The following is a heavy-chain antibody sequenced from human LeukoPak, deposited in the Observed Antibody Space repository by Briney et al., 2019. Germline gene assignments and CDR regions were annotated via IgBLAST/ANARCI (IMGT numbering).Heavy chain of an antibody. CDR1: GFTFSSYI. J-gene: IGHJ4*02. V-gene: IGHV3-23*01. D-gene: IGHD2-2*01. Sequence: GGSLRLSCAASGFTFSSYIMHWVRQAPGKGLEWVSAISGSGGSTYYADSVKGRFTISRDDSKNTLYLQMNTLRAEDTAVYYCAKAGAVCSGTSCYANYWGQGTLVTVSS. CDR2: ISGSGGST. CDR3: AKAGAVCSGTSCYANY.